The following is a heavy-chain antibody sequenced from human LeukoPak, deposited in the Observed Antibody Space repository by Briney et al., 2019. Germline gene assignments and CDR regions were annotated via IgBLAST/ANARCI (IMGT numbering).Heavy chain of an antibody. CDR3: GGIVTAGTVDY. D-gene: IGHD6-13*01. J-gene: IGHJ4*02. CDR2: IDSSGTT. V-gene: IGHV4-4*09. Sequence: SETLSLTCTVCGGSVSSYHWSWIRQSPGKGLEWTGYIDSSGTTNYSPSLKSRVMISVDTSKNQFSLQLSSVTAADTAVYYCGGIVTAGTVDYWGQGILVTVSS. CDR1: GGSVSSYH.